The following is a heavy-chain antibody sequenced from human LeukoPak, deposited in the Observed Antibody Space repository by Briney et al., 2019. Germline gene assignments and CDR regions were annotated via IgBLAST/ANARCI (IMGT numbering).Heavy chain of an antibody. J-gene: IGHJ4*02. CDR2: IYYSGST. CDR1: GGSISSHY. V-gene: IGHV4-59*11. CDR3: ARGGLRSAYFDY. Sequence: SETLSLTCTVSGGSISSHYWSWIRQPPGKGLEWIGYIYYSGSTNYNPSLKSRVTISVDTSKNQFSLKLSSVTAADTAVYYCARGGLRSAYFDYRGQGTLVTVSS. D-gene: IGHD4-17*01.